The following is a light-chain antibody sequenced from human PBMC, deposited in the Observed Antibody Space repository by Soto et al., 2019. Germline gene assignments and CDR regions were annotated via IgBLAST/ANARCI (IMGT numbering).Light chain of an antibody. J-gene: IGLJ2*01. Sequence: QSVLTQPPSVSGSPGQSVTISCTGTSSDVGGDNYVYWYQQHPGTAPKLLIYDVSNRPSGVTDRFSGSKSGNTASLTSSGHQDEDESDYYCCDYAGSDTVVFGGGTQLTVL. V-gene: IGLV2-11*01. CDR2: DVS. CDR3: CDYAGSDTVV. CDR1: SSDVGGDNY.